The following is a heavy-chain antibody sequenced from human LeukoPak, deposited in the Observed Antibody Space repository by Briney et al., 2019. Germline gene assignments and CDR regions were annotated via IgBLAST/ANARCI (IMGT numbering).Heavy chain of an antibody. CDR3: ARDFYDFWGGYWV. CDR2: IFRDGSR. CDR1: GFTVSSNY. D-gene: IGHD3-3*01. J-gene: IGHJ4*02. Sequence: GGSLRLSCAVSGFTVSSNYMSWVRQAPGKGLQWVSTIFRDGSRYYEDSVRGRFSISRDDSKNILSLQMTNLRAEDTAVYYCARDFYDFWGGYWVWGQGTLVTVSS. V-gene: IGHV3-53*01.